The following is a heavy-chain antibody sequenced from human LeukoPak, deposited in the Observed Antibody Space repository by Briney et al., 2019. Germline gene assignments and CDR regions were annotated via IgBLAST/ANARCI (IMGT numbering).Heavy chain of an antibody. CDR1: GGSISSGGYY. CDR2: IYYSGST. Sequence: SETLSLTCTVSGGSISSGGYYWGWVRQHPGKGLEWLGYIYYSGSTYYNPSLKSRLTISVDTSKNQFSLKLSSVTAADTAVYYCARSKYQLLSQYNWFDPWGQGTLVTVSS. J-gene: IGHJ5*02. CDR3: ARSKYQLLSQYNWFDP. D-gene: IGHD2-2*01. V-gene: IGHV4-31*03.